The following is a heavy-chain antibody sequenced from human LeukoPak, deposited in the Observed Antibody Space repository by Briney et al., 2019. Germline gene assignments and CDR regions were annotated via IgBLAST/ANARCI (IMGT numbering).Heavy chain of an antibody. J-gene: IGHJ4*02. CDR2: IDHGGST. V-gene: IGHV4-34*01. Sequence: SETLSLTCTVSGVSISSYYWSWIRQSPGKGLEWIGEIDHGGSTTYNPSLQSRVTMSVDTSTNQFSLKLISMTAADTAIVYCGRHTCQWLPFDDWGQGTQVNIPS. CDR1: GVSISSYY. CDR3: GRHTCQWLPFDD. D-gene: IGHD5-12*01.